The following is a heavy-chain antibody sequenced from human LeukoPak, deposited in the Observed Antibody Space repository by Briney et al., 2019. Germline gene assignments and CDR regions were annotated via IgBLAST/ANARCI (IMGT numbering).Heavy chain of an antibody. Sequence: GESLKISCKGSGYSFTSYWIGWVRQMPGKGLEWMGIIYPGDSDTRYSPSFQGQVTISADKSISTAYLQWSSLKASDTAMYYCATQRAYYYDSSGPFDYWGQGTLVTVSS. CDR2: IYPGDSDT. J-gene: IGHJ4*02. CDR1: GYSFTSYW. D-gene: IGHD3-22*01. V-gene: IGHV5-51*01. CDR3: ATQRAYYYDSSGPFDY.